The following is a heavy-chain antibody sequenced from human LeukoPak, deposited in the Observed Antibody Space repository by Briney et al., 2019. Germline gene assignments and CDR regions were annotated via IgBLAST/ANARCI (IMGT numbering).Heavy chain of an antibody. Sequence: SETLSLTCTVSGGSISSSSYYWGWIRQPPGKGLEWIGSIYYSGNTYYNPSLKSRVTISVDTSKNQFSLKVSSVIAEDTAVYYCARSSGWLGRFDYWGQGTLVTVSS. CDR2: IYYSGNT. J-gene: IGHJ4*02. CDR3: ARSSGWLGRFDY. D-gene: IGHD6-19*01. V-gene: IGHV4-39*01. CDR1: GGSISSSSYY.